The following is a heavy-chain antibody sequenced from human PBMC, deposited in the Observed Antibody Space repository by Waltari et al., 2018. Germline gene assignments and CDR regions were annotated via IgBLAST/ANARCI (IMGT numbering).Heavy chain of an antibody. CDR3: VRDAFGNTIGGVFDY. V-gene: IGHV3-9*01. CDR2: ISWNSNNI. D-gene: IGHD3-3*01. J-gene: IGHJ4*02. Sequence: VKLVESGGGWVRPGKTLRLSCVASGFIFEGVAWNWVRQVPGKGLEWLSGISWNSNNIVYADSVKGRFTISRDNAENSLYLLMNNLRSDDTALYYCVRDAFGNTIGGVFDYWGQGTLLTVSS. CDR1: GFIFEGVA.